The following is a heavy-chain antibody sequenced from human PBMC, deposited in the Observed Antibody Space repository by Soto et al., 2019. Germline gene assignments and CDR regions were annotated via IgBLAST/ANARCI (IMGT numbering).Heavy chain of an antibody. CDR3: ARDPSGGTLWFDP. CDR1: GGSISSYY. Sequence: KTSETLSLTCTVSGGSISSYYWSWIRQPPGKGLEWIGYIYYSGSTNYNPSLKSRVTISVDTSKNQFSLKLSSVTAADTAVYYCARDPSGGTLWFDPWGQGTLVTVSS. V-gene: IGHV4-59*01. CDR2: IYYSGST. D-gene: IGHD2-15*01. J-gene: IGHJ5*02.